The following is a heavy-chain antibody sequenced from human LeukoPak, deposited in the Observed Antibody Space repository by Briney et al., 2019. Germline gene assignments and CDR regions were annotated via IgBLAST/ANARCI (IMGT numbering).Heavy chain of an antibody. V-gene: IGHV3-74*01. Sequence: GGSLRLSCAASGFTFSSYWMYWVRQAPGKGPVWVAHINTDGSSLNYADSVKGRFTISGDNAKNTLYLQMNSLGAEDTAVYYCARRINYYDSSGYYYVRYFDSWGQGTLVAVSS. CDR3: ARRINYYDSSGYYYVRYFDS. J-gene: IGHJ4*02. CDR1: GFTFSSYW. CDR2: INTDGSSL. D-gene: IGHD3-22*01.